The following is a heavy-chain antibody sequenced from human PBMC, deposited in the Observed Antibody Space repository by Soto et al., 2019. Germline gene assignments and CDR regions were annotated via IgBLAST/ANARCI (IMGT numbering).Heavy chain of an antibody. CDR1: GGSISSGGYY. CDR2: IYYSGST. Sequence: PSETLSLTCTVSGGSISSGGYYWSWIRQHPGKGLEWIGYIYYSGSTYYNPSLKSRVTISVDTSKSQFSLKLSSVTAADTAVYYCARDRDYGDYGGWFDPWGQGTLVTVSS. V-gene: IGHV4-31*03. D-gene: IGHD4-17*01. CDR3: ARDRDYGDYGGWFDP. J-gene: IGHJ5*02.